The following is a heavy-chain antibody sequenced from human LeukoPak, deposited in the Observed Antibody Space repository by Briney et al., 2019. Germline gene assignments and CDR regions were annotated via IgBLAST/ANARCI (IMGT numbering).Heavy chain of an antibody. V-gene: IGHV3-21*01. CDR1: GFTFSSYS. CDR3: ARDEVVTVDY. Sequence: GGSLRLSCAASGFTFSSYSMNWVRQAPGRGLEWVSSISSSSSYIYHADSVKGRFTISRDNAKNSLYLQMNSLRAEDTAVYYCARDEVVTVDYWGQGTLVTVSS. CDR2: ISSSSSYI. J-gene: IGHJ4*02. D-gene: IGHD4-23*01.